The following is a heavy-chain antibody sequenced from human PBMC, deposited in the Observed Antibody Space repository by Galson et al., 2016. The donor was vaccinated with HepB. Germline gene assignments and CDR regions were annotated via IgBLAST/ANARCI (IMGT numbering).Heavy chain of an antibody. D-gene: IGHD6-13*01. CDR1: GGSISSSGYH. V-gene: IGHV4-39*01. J-gene: IGHJ6*02. CDR2: IYYTGST. CDR3: ARAAGHEYYFYGMEV. Sequence: SETLSLTCTVSGGSISSSGYHWGWIRQPPGKGLEWIGNIYYTGSTYYNPSLESRLSMSVDTSKNQFALTLTSVTAADTAVYYCARAAGHEYYFYGMEVWGQGTTVTVS.